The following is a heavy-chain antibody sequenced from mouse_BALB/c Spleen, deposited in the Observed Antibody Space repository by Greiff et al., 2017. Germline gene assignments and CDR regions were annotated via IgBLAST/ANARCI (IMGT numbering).Heavy chain of an antibody. CDR2: ISSGGST. CDR3: ARTASGFAY. J-gene: IGHJ3*01. Sequence: EVQLVESGGGLVKPGGSLKLSCAASGFTFSSYAMSWVRQTPEKRLEWVASISSGGSTYYPDSVKGRFTISRDNARNILYLQMSSLRSEDTAMYYCARTASGFAYWGQGTLVTVSA. D-gene: IGHD1-2*01. CDR1: GFTFSSYA. V-gene: IGHV5-6-5*01.